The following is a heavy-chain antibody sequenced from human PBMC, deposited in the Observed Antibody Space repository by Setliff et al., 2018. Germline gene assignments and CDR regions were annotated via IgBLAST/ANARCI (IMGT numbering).Heavy chain of an antibody. CDR3: ARGNPAERYEY. CDR1: GYNFKTYA. J-gene: IGHJ1*01. Sequence: ASVKVSCKASGYNFKTYAISWVRQAPGQGLEWMGFISLYDGHTNYAQNFQGRLTVTTDXSTSTAYMESSSLRFDDTAVYYCARGNPAERYEYWGQGTLVTVSS. V-gene: IGHV1-18*01. CDR2: ISLYDGHT. D-gene: IGHD5-12*01.